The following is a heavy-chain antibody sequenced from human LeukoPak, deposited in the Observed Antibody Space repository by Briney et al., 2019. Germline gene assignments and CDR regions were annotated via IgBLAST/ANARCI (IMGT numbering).Heavy chain of an antibody. CDR2: INHSGST. D-gene: IGHD6-19*01. CDR1: GGSFSGYY. Sequence: SETLSLTCAVYGGSFSGYYWSWIRQPPGKGLEWIGEINHSGSTNYNPSLKSRVTISVDTSKNQFPLKLSSVTAADTAVYYCARYSSGWYGGGIFDYWGQGTLVTVSS. V-gene: IGHV4-34*01. J-gene: IGHJ4*02. CDR3: ARYSSGWYGGGIFDY.